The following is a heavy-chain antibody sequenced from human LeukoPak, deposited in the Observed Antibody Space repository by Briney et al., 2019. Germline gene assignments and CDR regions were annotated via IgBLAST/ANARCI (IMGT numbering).Heavy chain of an antibody. Sequence: AGGSLRLSCAASGFTFSSYTMNWVRQAPGKGLEWVSSISSSSNYIYYADSVKGRFTISRDNAKNSLCLQMNSLRTEDTAVYYCARGQTALDYWGQGALVTVSS. CDR2: ISSSSNYI. J-gene: IGHJ4*02. D-gene: IGHD5-18*01. CDR1: GFTFSSYT. CDR3: ARGQTALDY. V-gene: IGHV3-21*06.